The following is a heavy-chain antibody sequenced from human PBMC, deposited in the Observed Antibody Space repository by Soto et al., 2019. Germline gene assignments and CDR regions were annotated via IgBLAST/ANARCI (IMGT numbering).Heavy chain of an antibody. CDR1: GFTSSSYI. CDR2: ISISSSYR. Sequence: GGSLRPSCAASGFTSSSYIMNWVRQAPGKGLEWVSSISISSSYRYYAASVKGRFTISRDNTKNSLYLQMNSLRAEDTAVYYWARRGHCSSSPADSWGQGNLGTVSS. J-gene: IGHJ4*02. CDR3: ARRGHCSSSPADS. V-gene: IGHV3-21*01. D-gene: IGHD6-6*01.